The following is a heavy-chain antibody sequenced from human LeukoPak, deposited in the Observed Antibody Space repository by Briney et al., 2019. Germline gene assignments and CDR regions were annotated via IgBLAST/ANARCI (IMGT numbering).Heavy chain of an antibody. J-gene: IGHJ5*02. V-gene: IGHV1-18*01. D-gene: IGHD2-15*01. Sequence: ASVKVSCKASGYTFTSYGINWVRQAPGQGLEWMGWISAYNGNTNYAQKLQGRVTMTTDTSTSTAYMELRSLRSDDTAVYYCARVEVVAATGGWFDPWGQGTLVTVSS. CDR3: ARVEVVAATGGWFDP. CDR2: ISAYNGNT. CDR1: GYTFTSYG.